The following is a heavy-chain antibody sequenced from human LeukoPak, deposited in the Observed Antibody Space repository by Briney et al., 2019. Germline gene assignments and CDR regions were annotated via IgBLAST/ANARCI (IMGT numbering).Heavy chain of an antibody. CDR3: ARGSGKASP. CDR2: IYYNGHT. V-gene: IGHV4-39*01. D-gene: IGHD1-14*01. Sequence: SETLSLTCTVSGGSIISATYYWGWIRQPPGRGLEWIGSIYYNGHTYYSPSLQSRVTMSVDTSKNQFSLKLSSVTAADTAVYYCARGSGKASPWGQGTLVTVSS. CDR1: GGSIISATYY. J-gene: IGHJ5*02.